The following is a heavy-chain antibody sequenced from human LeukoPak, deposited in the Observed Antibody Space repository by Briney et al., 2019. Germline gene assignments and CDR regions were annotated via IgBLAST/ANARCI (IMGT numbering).Heavy chain of an antibody. D-gene: IGHD3-10*01. V-gene: IGHV3-23*01. Sequence: GGSLRLSCTASGFSFSTYTMTWVRQAPGKGLEWVSGITDSGKPCYADSVKGRFTISRDNSKSTLYLQINSLRAEDAAVYYCASRNYYLDHWGQGALVTVSS. CDR1: GFSFSTYT. J-gene: IGHJ4*02. CDR2: ITDSGKP. CDR3: ASRNYYLDH.